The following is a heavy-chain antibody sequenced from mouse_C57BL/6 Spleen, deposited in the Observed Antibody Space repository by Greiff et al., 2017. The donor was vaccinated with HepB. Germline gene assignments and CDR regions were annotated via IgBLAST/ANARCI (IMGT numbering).Heavy chain of an antibody. CDR1: GYSFTGYY. D-gene: IGHD2-4*01. V-gene: IGHV1-42*01. J-gene: IGHJ4*01. Sequence: EVQLQQSGPELVKPGASVKISCKASGYSFTGYYMNWVKQSPEKSLEWIGEINPSTGGTTYNQKFKAKATLTVDKSSSTAYMQLKSLKSEDSAVYYCARGGKPDYDDYAMDYWGQGTSVTVSS. CDR2: INPSTGGT. CDR3: ARGGKPDYDDYAMDY.